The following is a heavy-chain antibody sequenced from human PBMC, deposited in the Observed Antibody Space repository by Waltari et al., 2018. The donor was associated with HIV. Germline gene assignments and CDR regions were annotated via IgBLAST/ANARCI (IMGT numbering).Heavy chain of an antibody. Sequence: EVQLVASGGGLIEPGGSLRVSCAAPGFTLSSNYMSWVRQAQGKGLEWVSVIYSGGSRYYADSVKGRFIISRDNSKNTVSLHMNSLRAEDTAVYYCARDPRSSGYYGMDVWGQGIKVTVSS. V-gene: IGHV3-53*01. CDR3: ARDPRSSGYYGMDV. J-gene: IGHJ6*02. D-gene: IGHD1-26*01. CDR2: IYSGGSR. CDR1: GFTLSSNY.